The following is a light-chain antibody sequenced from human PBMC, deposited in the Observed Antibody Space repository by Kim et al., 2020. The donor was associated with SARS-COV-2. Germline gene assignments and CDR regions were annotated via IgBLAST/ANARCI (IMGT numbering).Light chain of an antibody. CDR2: AAS. CDR3: QQSYSTPYT. V-gene: IGKV1-39*01. Sequence: SASVGDRVTITCRASQSISSYLNWYQQKPGKAPKLLIYAASSLQSGDPSRFSGSGSGTDFTLTISSLQPEDFATYYCQQSYSTPYTFGQGTKLEI. J-gene: IGKJ2*01. CDR1: QSISSY.